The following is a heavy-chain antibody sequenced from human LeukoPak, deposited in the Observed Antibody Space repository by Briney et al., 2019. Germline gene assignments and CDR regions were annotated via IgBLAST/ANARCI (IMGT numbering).Heavy chain of an antibody. CDR3: ARGRKELPSYYYYYMDV. CDR2: MNPNSGNT. J-gene: IGHJ6*03. CDR1: GYTFASYE. Sequence: GASVKVSCKASGYTFASYEVNWVRQATGQGLEWMGWMNPNSGNTGYGQNFQGRITMTRDTSTSTAYMELSSLRSEDTAVYYCARGRKELPSYYYYYMDVWGKGTTVTVSS. V-gene: IGHV1-8*01. D-gene: IGHD1-7*01.